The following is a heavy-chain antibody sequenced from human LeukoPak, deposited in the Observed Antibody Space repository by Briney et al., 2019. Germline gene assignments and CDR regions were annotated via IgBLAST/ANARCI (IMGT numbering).Heavy chain of an antibody. D-gene: IGHD3-22*01. CDR2: ISSSSSYI. Sequence: GGSLRLSCAASGFTFSSYSMNWVRQAPGEGLEWVSSISSSSSYIYYADSVKGRFTISRDNAKNSLYLQMNSLRAEDTAVYYCARDAHYYDSSGITPFDYWGQGTLVTVSS. CDR3: ARDAHYYDSSGITPFDY. J-gene: IGHJ4*02. CDR1: GFTFSSYS. V-gene: IGHV3-21*01.